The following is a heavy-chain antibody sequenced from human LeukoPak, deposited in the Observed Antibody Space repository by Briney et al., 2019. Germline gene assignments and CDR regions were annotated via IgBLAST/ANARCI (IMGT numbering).Heavy chain of an antibody. V-gene: IGHV1-69*04. CDR2: IIPLLDVA. CDR1: GGTFISYD. CDR3: ARDEVQLWLRIALFDY. J-gene: IGHJ4*02. D-gene: IGHD5-18*01. Sequence: SVKVSCKASGGTFISYDISWVRQAPGQGLEWMGRIIPLLDVANYAQRFQGRVTITADKSTSTAYMELRSLRSDDTAVYYCARDEVQLWLRIALFDYWGQGTLVTVSS.